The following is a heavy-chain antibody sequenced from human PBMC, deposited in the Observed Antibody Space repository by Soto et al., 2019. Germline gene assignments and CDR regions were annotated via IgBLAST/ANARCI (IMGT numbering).Heavy chain of an antibody. CDR1: GFTISPHY. Sequence: EVQLVESWAGLVQPGVSLRLSCAVSGFTISPHYMDGVRQAPCMGLYWVGRSKNNATSYTTEYAASVKGRFTISRDDSENSLYLQMDSLKTEDTAVYFCIRPMTGPTRVFGYWGQGNMVTVAS. CDR3: IRPMTGPTRVFGY. J-gene: IGHJ4*02. D-gene: IGHD1-1*01. CDR2: SKNNATSYTT. V-gene: IGHV3-72*01.